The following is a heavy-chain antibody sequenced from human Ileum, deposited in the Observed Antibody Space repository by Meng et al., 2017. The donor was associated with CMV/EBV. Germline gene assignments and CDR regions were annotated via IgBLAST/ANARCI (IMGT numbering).Heavy chain of an antibody. CDR2: IYTSGTT. Sequence: QVQLQESGPGLVKTSETLSLTCYVSGGSISNYYWSWIRQPAGKGLEWIAHIYTSGTTNYNPSLKSRVTMSVDTSRNQFSLKLTSVTAADTAVYYCARNYGSGNWNFSHYWGQGTLVTVSS. J-gene: IGHJ4*02. CDR1: GGSISNYY. V-gene: IGHV4-4*07. CDR3: ARNYGSGNWNFSHY. D-gene: IGHD3-10*01.